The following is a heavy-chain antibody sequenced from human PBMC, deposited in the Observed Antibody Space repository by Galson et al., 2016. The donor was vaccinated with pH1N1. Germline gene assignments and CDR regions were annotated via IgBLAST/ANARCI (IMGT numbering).Heavy chain of an antibody. V-gene: IGHV3-30*18. J-gene: IGHJ5*02. Sequence: SLRLSCAASGFTFSSYGMHWVRQAPGKGLEWVAVISYDGSNKYYADSVKGRFTISRDNSKNTLYLQMNSLRADDTAVYYCANFRLNPWGQGTLVTVSS. CDR1: GFTFSSYG. CDR3: ANFRLNP. CDR2: ISYDGSNK. D-gene: IGHD3-10*01.